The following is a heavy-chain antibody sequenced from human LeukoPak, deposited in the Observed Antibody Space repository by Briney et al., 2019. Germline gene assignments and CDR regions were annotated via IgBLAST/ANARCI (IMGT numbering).Heavy chain of an antibody. D-gene: IGHD3-22*01. Sequence: PXGSXXXXXAASGSTFSSYWMHWVRQAPGKGLVWVSRINSDGSSTSYADSVKGRFTISRDNAKNTLYLQMNSLRAEDTAVYYCARAGLTDYWGQGTLVTVSS. V-gene: IGHV3-74*01. CDR1: GSTFSSYW. J-gene: IGHJ4*02. CDR2: INSDGSST. CDR3: ARAGLTDY.